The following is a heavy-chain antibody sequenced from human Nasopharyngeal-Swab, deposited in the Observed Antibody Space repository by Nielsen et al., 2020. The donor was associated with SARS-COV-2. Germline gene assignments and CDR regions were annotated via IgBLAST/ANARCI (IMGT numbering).Heavy chain of an antibody. V-gene: IGHV3-11*06. CDR2: ICSDRSIYT. Sequence: GESLKISCAASGFSSSDYYMSWIRQAPGKGLEWVAYICSDRSIYTFYADSVKGRFTLSRDTAKNSLSLQMDSLRVEDTAVYFCARVEDNFGDYIDYWGQGTLVAVSS. CDR1: GFSSSDYY. CDR3: ARVEDNFGDYIDY. D-gene: IGHD4-17*01. J-gene: IGHJ4*02.